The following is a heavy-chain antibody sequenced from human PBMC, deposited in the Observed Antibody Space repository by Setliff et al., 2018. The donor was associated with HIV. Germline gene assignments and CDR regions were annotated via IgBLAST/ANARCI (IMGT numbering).Heavy chain of an antibody. D-gene: IGHD2-8*01. J-gene: IGHJ5*02. Sequence: PSETLSLTCAVYGGSFSSSYWSWIRQAPGKGLEWIGQINHNGITHYNPSLETRVTMFADTSKNQFSLRLSPVTAADTAIYYCARSYNGVPWTWGQGMLVTVSS. CDR1: GGSFSSSY. V-gene: IGHV4-34*01. CDR3: ARSYNGVPWT. CDR2: INHNGIT.